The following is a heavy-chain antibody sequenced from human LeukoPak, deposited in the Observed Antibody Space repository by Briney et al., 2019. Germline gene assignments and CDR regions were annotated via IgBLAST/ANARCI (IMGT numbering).Heavy chain of an antibody. CDR2: ISSSSSYT. J-gene: IGHJ4*02. D-gene: IGHD2-2*01. Sequence: GGSLRLSCAASGFTFSDYYMSWIRQAPGKGLEWVSYISSSSSYTNYADFVKGRFTISRDNAKNSLYLQMNSLRAEDTAVYYCARFTPAMSFDYWGQGTLVTVSS. CDR3: ARFTPAMSFDY. V-gene: IGHV3-11*06. CDR1: GFTFSDYY.